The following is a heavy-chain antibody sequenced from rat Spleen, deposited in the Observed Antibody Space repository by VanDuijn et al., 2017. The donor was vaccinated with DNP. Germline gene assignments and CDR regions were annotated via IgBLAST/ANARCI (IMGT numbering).Heavy chain of an antibody. CDR3: ATRRGELPSLAY. CDR2: ISSNGGNT. J-gene: IGHJ3*01. V-gene: IGHV5-31*01. Sequence: EVQLMESGGDLVQPGRSLKLSCVASGFTFNYYWMTWIRQVPGKGLEWLASISSNGGNTYYPDSVKGRFTISRDNAKDTLYLQMNSLRSEDTATYYCATRRGELPSLAYWGQGTLVTVSS. D-gene: IGHD1-3*01. CDR1: GFTFNYYW.